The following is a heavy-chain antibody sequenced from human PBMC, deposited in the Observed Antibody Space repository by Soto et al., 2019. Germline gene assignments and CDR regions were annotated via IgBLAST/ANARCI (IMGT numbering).Heavy chain of an antibody. J-gene: IGHJ6*02. CDR3: TRWPYYDISTGYYLAYGMDV. CDR1: GFTFGDYA. CDR2: IRSKAYGGTT. Sequence: PGGSLRLSCTASGFTFGDYAMSWFRQAPGKGLEWVGFIRSKAYGGTTEYAASVKGRFTISRDDSKSIAYLQMNSLKTEDTAVYYCTRWPYYDISTGYYLAYGMDVWGQGTTVTVTS. V-gene: IGHV3-49*03. D-gene: IGHD3-9*01.